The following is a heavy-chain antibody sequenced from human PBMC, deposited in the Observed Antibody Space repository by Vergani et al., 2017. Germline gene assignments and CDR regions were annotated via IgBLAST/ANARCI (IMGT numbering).Heavy chain of an antibody. Sequence: EVQLLESGGGLVQPGGSLRLSCAASGFTFSSYAMSWVRQAPGKGLEWVSAISGSGGSTYYADSVKGRFTISRDNSKNTLYLQMNSLRAEDTAVYYCARDGDRPGLGYYYGMDVWGQGTTVTVSS. CDR2: ISGSGGST. D-gene: IGHD7-27*01. V-gene: IGHV3-23*01. CDR1: GFTFSSYA. J-gene: IGHJ6*02. CDR3: ARDGDRPGLGYYYGMDV.